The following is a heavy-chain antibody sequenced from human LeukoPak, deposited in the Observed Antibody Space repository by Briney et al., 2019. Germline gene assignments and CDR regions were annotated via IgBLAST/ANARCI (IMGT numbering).Heavy chain of an antibody. V-gene: IGHV1-18*04. CDR1: GYTFINYG. J-gene: IGHJ2*01. D-gene: IGHD5-12*01. Sequence: ASLKVSCKASGYTFINYGFSWVRQAPGQGLEWTGWISAYTGNTNYLQKFQGRVTMTTDTSTNTVYMELRSLRSDDTAVYYCARVSTNSRVAGYDPQWYFDLWGRGTPVTVSP. CDR2: ISAYTGNT. CDR3: ARVSTNSRVAGYDPQWYFDL.